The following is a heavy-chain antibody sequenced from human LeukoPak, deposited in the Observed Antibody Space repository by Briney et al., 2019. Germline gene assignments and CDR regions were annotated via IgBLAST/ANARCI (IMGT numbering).Heavy chain of an antibody. Sequence: SETLSLTCTVSGGSISSGSYYWSWIRQPAGKGLEWIGRIYTSGSTNYNPSLKSRVTISVDTSKNQFSLKLSSVTAADTAVYYCARALSSSWGYYYYYYMDVWGKGTTVTISS. CDR3: ARALSSSWGYYYYYYMDV. CDR2: IYTSGST. V-gene: IGHV4-61*02. J-gene: IGHJ6*03. D-gene: IGHD6-13*01. CDR1: GGSISSGSYY.